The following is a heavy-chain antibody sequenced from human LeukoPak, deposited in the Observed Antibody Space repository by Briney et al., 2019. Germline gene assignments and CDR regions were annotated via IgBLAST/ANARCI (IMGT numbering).Heavy chain of an antibody. V-gene: IGHV1-2*02. J-gene: IGHJ5*02. D-gene: IGHD3-10*01. Sequence: ASVKVSFKASGYTFTGYYMHWVRQAPGQGLEWMGWINPNSGGTNYAQKFQGRVTMTRDTSISTAYMELSRLRPDDTAGYYCAGGGMVRGVITPNWFDPWGQGTLVTVSS. CDR3: AGGGMVRGVITPNWFDP. CDR1: GYTFTGYY. CDR2: INPNSGGT.